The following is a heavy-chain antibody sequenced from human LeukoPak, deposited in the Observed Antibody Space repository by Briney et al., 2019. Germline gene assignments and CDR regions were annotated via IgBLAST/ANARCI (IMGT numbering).Heavy chain of an antibody. D-gene: IGHD3-10*01. V-gene: IGHV4-59*01. J-gene: IGHJ2*01. Sequence: SETLSLTCTDSGGSISSYYWSWLRQPPGKGLEGLGYIYYSGSTNYNPPLPSRVTISVDTSKNQFSLNLSSVTAADTAVYYCARDPYLLWFGELSERYFDLWGRGTLVTVSS. CDR1: GGSISSYY. CDR3: ARDPYLLWFGELSERYFDL. CDR2: IYYSGST.